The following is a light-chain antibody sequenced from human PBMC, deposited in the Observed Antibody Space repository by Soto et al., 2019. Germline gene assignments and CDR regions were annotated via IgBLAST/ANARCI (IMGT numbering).Light chain of an antibody. V-gene: IGKV3-20*01. Sequence: EVVLTQSPGTLSLSPGERATLSCRASQSVRSSFLAWYQQKPGQAPRLLFYGPSTRATGIPDRFTGSGSGTDFTLTISNLEPEDFALYYCQQFGASPLTFGQGTKVDI. CDR3: QQFGASPLT. CDR2: GPS. CDR1: QSVRSSF. J-gene: IGKJ1*01.